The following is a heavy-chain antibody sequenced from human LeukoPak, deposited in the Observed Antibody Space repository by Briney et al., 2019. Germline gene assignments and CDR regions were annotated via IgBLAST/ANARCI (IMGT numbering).Heavy chain of an antibody. CDR3: AKPIYYGSGSYYFDY. CDR2: ISGSGGST. CDR1: GFTFSSYA. J-gene: IGHJ4*02. Sequence: GGSLRLSWAASGFTFSSYAMSWVRQAPGKGLEWVSAISGSGGSTYYADSVKGRFTISRDNSKNTLYLQMNSLRAEDTAVYYCAKPIYYGSGSYYFDYWGQGTLVTVSS. D-gene: IGHD3-10*01. V-gene: IGHV3-23*01.